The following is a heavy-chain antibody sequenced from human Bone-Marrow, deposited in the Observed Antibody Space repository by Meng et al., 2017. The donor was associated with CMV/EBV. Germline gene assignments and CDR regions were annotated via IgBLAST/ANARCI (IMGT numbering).Heavy chain of an antibody. D-gene: IGHD3-22*01. Sequence: ASVKVSCKASGYTFTGYYMHWVRQAPGQGLEWMGWINPNSGGTNYAQKFQGRVTMTRDTSISTAYMELSRLRSADTAVYYCARMFDITMIVGRGYYFDYWGQGKLVNVAS. CDR2: INPNSGGT. J-gene: IGHJ4*02. CDR3: ARMFDITMIVGRGYYFDY. CDR1: GYTFTGYY. V-gene: IGHV1-2*02.